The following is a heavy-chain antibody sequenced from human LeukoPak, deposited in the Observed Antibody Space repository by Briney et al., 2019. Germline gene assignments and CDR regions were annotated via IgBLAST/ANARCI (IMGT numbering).Heavy chain of an antibody. CDR2: ISSSSSYI. D-gene: IGHD4-11*01. Sequence: GGSLRLSCAASGFTFSSYSMNWVRQAPGKGLEWVSSISSSSSYIYYADSVKGRFTISRDNAKNSLYLQMNSLRAEDTAVYYCAGDYSNPYYYYYMDVWGKGTRSPSP. CDR1: GFTFSSYS. CDR3: AGDYSNPYYYYYMDV. J-gene: IGHJ6*03. V-gene: IGHV3-21*01.